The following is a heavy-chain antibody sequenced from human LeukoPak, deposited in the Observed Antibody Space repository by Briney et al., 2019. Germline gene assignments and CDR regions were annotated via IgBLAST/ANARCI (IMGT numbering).Heavy chain of an antibody. V-gene: IGHV3-48*03. CDR2: ISRSGSTI. D-gene: IGHD5-12*01. CDR3: AKSTVANYFDN. CDR1: GFTFSSYE. J-gene: IGHJ4*02. Sequence: GSLRLCCAASGFTFSSYEMNWVRQAPGKGLEWISYISRSGSTINYADSVKGRFTISRDDAKYSLYLQMNSLRAEDTAVYYCAKSTVANYFDNWGQGSLVTVSS.